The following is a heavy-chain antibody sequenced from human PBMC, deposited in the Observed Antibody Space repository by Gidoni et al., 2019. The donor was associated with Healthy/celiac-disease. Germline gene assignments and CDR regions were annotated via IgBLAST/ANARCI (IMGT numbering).Heavy chain of an antibody. Sequence: QVQLVQSGAEVKKPGASVKVSCKASGYTFTGYYMHWVRQAPGQGLEWMGWINPNSGGTNYAQKFQGRVTMTRDTSISTAYMELSRLRSDDTAVYYCARGDGGVMTYYYYYYGMDVWGQGTTVTVSS. CDR3: ARGDGGVMTYYYYYYGMDV. D-gene: IGHD3-16*01. CDR2: INPNSGGT. V-gene: IGHV1-2*02. CDR1: GYTFTGYY. J-gene: IGHJ6*02.